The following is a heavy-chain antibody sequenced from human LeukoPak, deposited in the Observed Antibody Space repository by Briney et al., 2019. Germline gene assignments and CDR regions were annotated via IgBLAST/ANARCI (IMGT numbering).Heavy chain of an antibody. V-gene: IGHV1-69*13. J-gene: IGHJ6*03. D-gene: IGHD3-10*01. Sequence: GASVTVSCKASGGTFSSYAISWVRQAPGQGLEWMGGIIPIFGTANYAQKFQGRVTITADESTSTAYMELSSLRSEDTAVYYCARSEGNYYYYYMDVWGKGTTVTVSS. CDR3: ARSEGNYYYYYMDV. CDR1: GGTFSSYA. CDR2: IIPIFGTA.